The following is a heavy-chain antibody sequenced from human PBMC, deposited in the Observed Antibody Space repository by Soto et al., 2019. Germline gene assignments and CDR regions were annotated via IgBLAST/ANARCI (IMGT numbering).Heavy chain of an antibody. D-gene: IGHD2-2*01. CDR3: ARDDIVVVPAAARDHYYYYGMDV. Sequence: GASVKVSCKASGYTFTSYYMHWVRQAPGQGLEWMGIINPSGGSTSYAQKFQGRVTMTRDTSTSTVYMELSSLRSEDTAVYYCARDDIVVVPAAARDHYYYYGMDVWGQGTTVTVS. CDR1: GYTFTSYY. J-gene: IGHJ6*02. V-gene: IGHV1-46*01. CDR2: INPSGGST.